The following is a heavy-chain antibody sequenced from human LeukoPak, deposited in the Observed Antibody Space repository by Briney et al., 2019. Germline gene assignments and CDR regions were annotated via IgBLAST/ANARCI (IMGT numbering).Heavy chain of an antibody. V-gene: IGHV3-48*02. CDR2: ISPSSSSR. CDR1: GFAFSRSG. CDR3: ARDIPGALTGFCRGFDY. D-gene: IGHD3-9*01. Sequence: GGSLRLSCVASGFAFSRSGMNWVRQAPGKGLELLSCISPSSSSRHYADSMKGRLIISRDNAKNSLYLQMNSLTDEDTAVYYCARDIPGALTGFCRGFDYGGQGTPVTVSS. J-gene: IGHJ4*02.